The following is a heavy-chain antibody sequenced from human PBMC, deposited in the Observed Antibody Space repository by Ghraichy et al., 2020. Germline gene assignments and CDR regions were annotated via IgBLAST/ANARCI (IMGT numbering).Heavy chain of an antibody. CDR2: INHSGST. CDR1: GGSFSGYY. Sequence: SETLSLTCAVYGGSFSGYYWSWIRQPSGKGLEWIGEINHSGSTNYNPSLKSRVTISVDTSKNQFSLKLSSVTAADTAVYYCASGRVAFDIWGQGTMVTVSS. CDR3: ASGRVAFDI. J-gene: IGHJ3*02. V-gene: IGHV4-34*01.